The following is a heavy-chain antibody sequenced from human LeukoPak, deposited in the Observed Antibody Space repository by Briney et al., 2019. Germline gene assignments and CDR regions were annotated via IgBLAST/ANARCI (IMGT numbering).Heavy chain of an antibody. D-gene: IGHD3-10*01. Sequence: GRSLRLSCAASGFTFSSYTMHWVRQAPGEGLEWVAAISNDGSNKNYADSARGRFTISRDNFEKTLYLQMNSLRSEDTAVYYCASKDDFSGTGSSFDYWGQGTLVTVSS. CDR1: GFTFSSYT. V-gene: IGHV3-30-3*01. CDR3: ASKDDFSGTGSSFDY. J-gene: IGHJ4*02. CDR2: ISNDGSNK.